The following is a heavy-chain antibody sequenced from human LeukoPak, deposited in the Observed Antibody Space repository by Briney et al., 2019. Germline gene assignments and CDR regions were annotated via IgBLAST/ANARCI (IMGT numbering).Heavy chain of an antibody. D-gene: IGHD3-9*01. CDR3: ARAPSREKYYDILTCYYVDNWFDP. V-gene: IGHV4-39*07. CDR2: IYYSGST. CDR1: GGSISSSSYY. Sequence: SETLSLTCTVSGGSISSSSYYWGWIRQPPGKGLEWIGSIYYSGSTYYNPSLKSRVTISVDTSKNQFSLKLSSVTAADTAVYYCARAPSREKYYDILTCYYVDNWFDPWGQGTLVTVSS. J-gene: IGHJ5*02.